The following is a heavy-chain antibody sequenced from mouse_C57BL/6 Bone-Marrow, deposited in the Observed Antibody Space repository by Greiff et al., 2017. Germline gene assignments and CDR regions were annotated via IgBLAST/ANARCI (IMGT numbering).Heavy chain of an antibody. CDR2: IDPKNGDT. V-gene: IGHV14-4*01. Sequence: VQLQQSGAELVRPGASVKLSCTASGFNIKDDYMHWVKQRPEQGLEWIGWIDPKNGDTEYASKFQGKATITADPSSNTAYLQLSSLTSEDTAVXSCTGEGWFADWGKGTLVTVSA. CDR3: TGEGWFAD. CDR1: GFNIKDDY. J-gene: IGHJ3*01.